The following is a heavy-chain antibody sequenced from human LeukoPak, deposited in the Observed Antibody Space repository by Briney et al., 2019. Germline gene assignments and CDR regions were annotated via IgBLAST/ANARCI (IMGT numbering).Heavy chain of an antibody. J-gene: IGHJ4*02. CDR1: GGSIGSSSYY. D-gene: IGHD3-10*01. CDR3: ARLSQKATMVRGVYYFDY. CDR2: IYYSGST. V-gene: IGHV4-39*01. Sequence: PSETLSLTCTVSGGSIGSSSYYWGWIRQPPGKGLEWIRSIYYSGSTYYNPSLKSRVTISVDTSKNQFSLKLSSVTAADTAVYYCARLSQKATMVRGVYYFDYWGQGTLVTVSS.